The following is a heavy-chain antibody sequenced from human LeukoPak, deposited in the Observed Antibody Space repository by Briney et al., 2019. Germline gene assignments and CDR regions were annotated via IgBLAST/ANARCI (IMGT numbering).Heavy chain of an antibody. Sequence: GGSLRLSCAASGFTFSSYWMSWVRQAPGKGLEWVANIKQDGSEKYYVDSVKGRFTISRDNAKNSLYLQMNSLRAEDKAVYYCARAIDYGGLAVYFDYWGQGTLVTVSS. J-gene: IGHJ4*02. CDR3: ARAIDYGGLAVYFDY. V-gene: IGHV3-7*01. CDR2: IKQDGSEK. D-gene: IGHD4-23*01. CDR1: GFTFSSYW.